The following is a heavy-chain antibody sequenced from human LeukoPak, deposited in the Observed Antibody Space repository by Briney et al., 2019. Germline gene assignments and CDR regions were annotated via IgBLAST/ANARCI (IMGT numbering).Heavy chain of an antibody. CDR2: INNSGYT. V-gene: IGHV4-59*01. CDR3: AAMTTVTMYTYFFDS. J-gene: IGHJ4*02. CDR1: GGSISSYS. D-gene: IGHD4-17*01. Sequence: SETLSLTCTVSGGSISSYSWNWIRQPPGKGLEWIGYINNSGYTNNNPSLKSRVTISVDSSTNHFSLRLTSVTAADTAIYYCAAMTTVTMYTYFFDSWGQGTLLTVSS.